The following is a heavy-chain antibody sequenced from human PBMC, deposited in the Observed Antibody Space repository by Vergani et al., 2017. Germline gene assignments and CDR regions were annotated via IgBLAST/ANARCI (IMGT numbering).Heavy chain of an antibody. J-gene: IGHJ3*02. CDR1: GFTFSSYA. CDR3: AKDGYDSSGFGDAFDI. CDR2: ISGSGGST. D-gene: IGHD3-22*01. V-gene: IGHV3-23*01. Sequence: EVQLLESGGGLVQPGGSLRLSCAASGFTFSSYAMSWVRQAPGKGLEWVSAISGSGGSTYYADSVKGRFTISRDNSKNTLYLQMNSLRAEDTAVYYCAKDGYDSSGFGDAFDIWGQGTMVTVSS.